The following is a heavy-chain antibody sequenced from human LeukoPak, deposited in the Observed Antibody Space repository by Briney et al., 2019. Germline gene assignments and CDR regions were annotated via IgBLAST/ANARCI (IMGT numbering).Heavy chain of an antibody. J-gene: IGHJ4*02. Sequence: SQTLSLTCTVSGGSISSGGYYWSWIRQHPGKGLEWIGYIYYSGSTYYNPSLKSRVTISVDTSKNQFSLKLSSVTAADTAVYYCARRTWSGYRLDYWGQGTLVTVSS. CDR1: GGSISSGGYY. CDR2: IYYSGST. CDR3: ARRTWSGYRLDY. D-gene: IGHD3-3*01. V-gene: IGHV4-31*03.